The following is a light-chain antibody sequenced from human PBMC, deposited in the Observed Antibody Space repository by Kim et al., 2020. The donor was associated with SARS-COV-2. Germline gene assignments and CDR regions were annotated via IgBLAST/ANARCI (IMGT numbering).Light chain of an antibody. V-gene: IGKV1-17*01. J-gene: IGKJ5*01. CDR1: QDIRND. Sequence: DIQMTQSPSSLSASEGDRVTITCRASQDIRNDLGWYQQSPGRAPKRLIYGASSLQSGVPSRFSGSGSGTEFTLTISSLQPEDFATYFCLQHNNYPITFGQGTRLEIK. CDR3: LQHNNYPIT. CDR2: GAS.